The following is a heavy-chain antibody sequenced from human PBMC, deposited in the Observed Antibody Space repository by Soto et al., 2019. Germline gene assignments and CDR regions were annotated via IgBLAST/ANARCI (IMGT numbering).Heavy chain of an antibody. CDR1: GGSISSYY. CDR3: ARQGSNYYDSSGYFN. Sequence: SETLSLTCTVSGGSISSYYWSWIRQPPGKGLEWIGYIYYSGSTNYNPSLKSRVTISVDTSKNQFSLKLSSVTAADTAVYYCARQGSNYYDSSGYFNWGQGTLVTVSS. V-gene: IGHV4-59*08. J-gene: IGHJ4*02. D-gene: IGHD3-22*01. CDR2: IYYSGST.